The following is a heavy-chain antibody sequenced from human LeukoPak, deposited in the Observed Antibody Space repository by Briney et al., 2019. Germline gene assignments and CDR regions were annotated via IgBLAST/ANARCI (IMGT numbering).Heavy chain of an antibody. CDR1: GFTFSSYG. D-gene: IGHD3-10*01. CDR3: ARGFSYYFDY. Sequence: PGGSLRLSCAASGFTFSSYGMRWVRQAPGKGLEWVAFIRYDGSNKYYADSVKGRFTISRDNSKNTLYLQMNSLRAEDTAVYYCARGFSYYFDYWGQGSLVTVSS. CDR2: IRYDGSNK. J-gene: IGHJ4*02. V-gene: IGHV3-30*02.